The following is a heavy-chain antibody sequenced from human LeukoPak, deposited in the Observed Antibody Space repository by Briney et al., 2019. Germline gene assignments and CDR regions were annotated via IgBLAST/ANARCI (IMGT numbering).Heavy chain of an antibody. CDR3: ARRNDCGGDCYPIDY. Sequence: PSETLSLTCTVSGGSISSSSYYWGWIRQPPGKGLEWIGSIYYSGSTYYNPSLKSRVTISVDTSKNQFSLKLSSVTAADTAAYYCARRNDCGGDCYPIDYWGQGTLVTVSS. J-gene: IGHJ4*02. CDR1: GGSISSSSYY. CDR2: IYYSGST. V-gene: IGHV4-39*01. D-gene: IGHD2-21*02.